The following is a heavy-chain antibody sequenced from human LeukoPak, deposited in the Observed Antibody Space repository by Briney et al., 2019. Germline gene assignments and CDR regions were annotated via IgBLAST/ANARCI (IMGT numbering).Heavy chain of an antibody. CDR3: ARAAGDYYDSSGYYYY. V-gene: IGHV3-15*01. CDR1: GFTFSNAW. CDR2: IKSKTDGGTT. J-gene: IGHJ4*02. D-gene: IGHD3-22*01. Sequence: GGSLRLSCAASGFTFSNAWMSWVRQAPGKGLEWVGRIKSKTDGGTTDYAAPVKGRFTISRDDSKNTLYLQMNSLKTEDTAVYYCARAAGDYYDSSGYYYYWGQGTLVTVSS.